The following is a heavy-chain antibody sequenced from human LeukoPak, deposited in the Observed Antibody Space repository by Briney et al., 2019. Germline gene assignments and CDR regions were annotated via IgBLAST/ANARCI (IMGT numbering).Heavy chain of an antibody. CDR3: ARDDYRFDY. J-gene: IGHJ4*02. Sequence: SVKVSCKASGGTFSSYAISWVRQAPGQGLEWMGGIIPIFGTANYAQKFQGRVTMTTDTSTSTAYMELRSLRSDDTAVYYCARDDYRFDYWGQGTLVTVSS. CDR1: GGTFSSYA. V-gene: IGHV1-69*05. D-gene: IGHD4-11*01. CDR2: IIPIFGTA.